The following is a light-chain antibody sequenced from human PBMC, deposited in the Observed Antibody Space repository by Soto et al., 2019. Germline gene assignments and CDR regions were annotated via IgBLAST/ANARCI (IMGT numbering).Light chain of an antibody. V-gene: IGKV3D-15*01. CDR3: QQYDSWPPAT. CDR2: GAS. J-gene: IGKJ5*01. Sequence: EIVTTQSPAAQCVPPGERATLSCRSSQSVSTNLAWYQQKPRQAPRLLIYGASTRATGIPPRFSGSGSGAEFTLTITSLQPEDLAVYYGQQYDSWPPATVGQGTQRENK. CDR1: QSVSTN.